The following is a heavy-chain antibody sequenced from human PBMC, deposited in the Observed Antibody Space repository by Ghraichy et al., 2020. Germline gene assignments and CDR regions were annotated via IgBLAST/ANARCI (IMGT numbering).Heavy chain of an antibody. CDR1: GFSITAGYH. V-gene: IGHV4-38-2*02. CDR2: IFHSGTA. D-gene: IGHD3-9*01. J-gene: IGHJ5*02. CDR3: VREAYDIFTAP. Sequence: GSLSLTCSVSGFSITAGYHWGWVRQPPGKGLEWIGTIFHSGTAYYNPSLKNRVTMSVDTSGNQFSLNLMSVTAADTAVYYCVREAYDIFTAPWGHGILVTVSS.